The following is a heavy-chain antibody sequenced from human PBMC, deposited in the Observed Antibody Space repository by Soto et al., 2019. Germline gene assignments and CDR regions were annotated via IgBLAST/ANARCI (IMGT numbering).Heavy chain of an antibody. V-gene: IGHV1-3*01. J-gene: IGHJ6*02. D-gene: IGHD2-2*01. CDR2: INAGNGDT. CDR1: GYTFMNYA. CDR3: ARDCSSKNCYPTPHYSGMDV. Sequence: QLVQSGAEVKKPGASVKVSCKASGYTFMNYALQWVRQAPGQSLEWMGWINAGNGDTIYSQKFQGRVTITRDTSASAAYMELSSLRSEDTAMYFCARDCSSKNCYPTPHYSGMDVWGQGTTVTVSS.